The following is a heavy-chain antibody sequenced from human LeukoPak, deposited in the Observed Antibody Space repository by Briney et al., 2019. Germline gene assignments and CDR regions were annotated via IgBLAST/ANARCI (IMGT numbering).Heavy chain of an antibody. CDR3: ARKLGELDY. J-gene: IGHJ4*02. V-gene: IGHV3-23*01. Sequence: GGSLRLSCAASGFTFSSYAMSWVRQAPGKGLEWVSAIRDSGSSTHYADSVKGRFTTSRDNAKNSLYLQMNSLRAEDTAVYYCARKLGELDYWGQGTLVTVSS. CDR1: GFTFSSYA. D-gene: IGHD6-6*01. CDR2: IRDSGSST.